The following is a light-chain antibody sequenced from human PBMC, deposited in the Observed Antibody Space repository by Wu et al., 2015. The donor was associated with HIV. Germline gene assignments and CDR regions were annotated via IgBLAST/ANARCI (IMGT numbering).Light chain of an antibody. V-gene: IGKV1-5*03. CDR3: QQLNSYPLT. CDR1: QSISSW. CDR2: KAS. J-gene: IGKJ4*01. Sequence: DIQMTQSPSTLSASVGDRVTITCRASQSISSWLAWYQQKPGKAPKLLVYKASTLEGGVPSRFSGSGSGTEFTLTISSLQPDDFATYYCQQLNSYPLTFGGGTKVEIK.